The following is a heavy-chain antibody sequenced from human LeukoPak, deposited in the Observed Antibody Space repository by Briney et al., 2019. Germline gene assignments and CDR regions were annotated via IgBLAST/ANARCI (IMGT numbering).Heavy chain of an antibody. CDR2: INHSGST. CDR1: GGSFSGYY. Sequence: PSETLSLTCAVYGGSFSGYYWSCIRQPPGKGLEWIGEINHSGSTNYNPSLKSRVTISVDTSKNQFSLKLSSVTAADTAVYYCAREQHYYDSSGYLGYWGQGTLVTVSS. V-gene: IGHV4-34*01. J-gene: IGHJ4*02. D-gene: IGHD3-22*01. CDR3: AREQHYYDSSGYLGY.